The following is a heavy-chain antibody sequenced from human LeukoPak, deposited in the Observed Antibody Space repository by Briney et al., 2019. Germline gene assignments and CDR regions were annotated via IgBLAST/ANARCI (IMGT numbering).Heavy chain of an antibody. CDR3: ARGGGDHAFDI. Sequence: ARSLRLSCAAAGFTFTSYWMHWVRHSPEKGLVWVSRIDNNGRDTIYADSVKGRFTISRDNTRNTLHMQLGSLRVEDTAIYYCARGGGDHAFDIWGQGTMVTVSS. D-gene: IGHD2-21*02. CDR1: GFTFTSYW. J-gene: IGHJ3*02. CDR2: IDNNGRDT. V-gene: IGHV3-74*01.